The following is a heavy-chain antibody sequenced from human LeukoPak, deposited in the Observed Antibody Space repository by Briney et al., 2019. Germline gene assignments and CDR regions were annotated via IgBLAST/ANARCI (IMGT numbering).Heavy chain of an antibody. D-gene: IGHD6-6*01. V-gene: IGHV1-69*01. CDR1: GGTFISYA. CDR3: ARGPPIAALDR. CDR2: IIPISGTA. J-gene: IGHJ5*02. Sequence: SVKVSCKASGGTFISYAISWVRQAPGQGLEWMGGIIPISGTANYAQKFQGRVTITADESTSTAYMELSSLRSEDTAVYYCARGPPIAALDRWGQGTLVTVSS.